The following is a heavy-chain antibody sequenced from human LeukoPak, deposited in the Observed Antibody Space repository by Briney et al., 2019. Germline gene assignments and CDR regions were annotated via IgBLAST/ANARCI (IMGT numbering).Heavy chain of an antibody. CDR1: GFNFSNYW. CDR2: LNTGGNST. D-gene: IGHD3-10*01. J-gene: IGHJ4*02. V-gene: IGHV3-74*01. CDR3: TREGAYDSGTYGAGDY. Sequence: PGGSLRLSCTASGFNFSNYWMHWVRQAPGKRLVWVSRLNTGGNSTIYADSVKGRFIISRDNAKSTLYLQMNSLRADDTGVYYCTREGAYDSGTYGAGDYWGQGTLVTVSS.